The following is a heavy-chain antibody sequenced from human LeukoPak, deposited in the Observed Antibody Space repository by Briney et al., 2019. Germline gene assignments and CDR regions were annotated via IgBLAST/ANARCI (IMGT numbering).Heavy chain of an antibody. J-gene: IGHJ5*02. Sequence: GGSLRLSCAAYGFTFSSYDMSWVRQAPGKGLEWISAISGSGGSTYYADSVKGRFTISRDNSKNTLYLQMNSLRAEDTAVYYCAKSTYCSGGSCYSGWFDPWGQGTLVTVSS. D-gene: IGHD2-15*01. V-gene: IGHV3-23*01. CDR1: GFTFSSYD. CDR2: ISGSGGST. CDR3: AKSTYCSGGSCYSGWFDP.